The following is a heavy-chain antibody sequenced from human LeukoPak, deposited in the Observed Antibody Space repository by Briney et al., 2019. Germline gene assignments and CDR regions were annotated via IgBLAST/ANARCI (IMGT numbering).Heavy chain of an antibody. V-gene: IGHV4-59*01. Sequence: SETLSLTCTVSGGSINSSYWSWIRQPPGKGLEWIGYVYYSGSSNYNPSLKRRVTISVDASKNQFSLKLSSVTAADSAVYYCARTFNSIYGMDVWGHGSTVTVSS. CDR1: GGSINSSY. D-gene: IGHD2-21*01. CDR3: ARTFNSIYGMDV. J-gene: IGHJ6*02. CDR2: VYYSGSS.